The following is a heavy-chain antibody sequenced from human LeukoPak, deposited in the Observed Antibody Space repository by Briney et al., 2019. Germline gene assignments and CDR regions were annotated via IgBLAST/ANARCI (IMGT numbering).Heavy chain of an antibody. V-gene: IGHV1-69*06. CDR1: GGTFSSYA. Sequence: SVKVSFKASGGTFSSYAISWVRHAPGQGLEWMGGIIPIFGTANYAQKFQGRVTITADKSTSTAYMELSSLRSEDTAVYYCARMSYCSGGSCLGFGMDVWGKGTTVTVSS. CDR2: IIPIFGTA. CDR3: ARMSYCSGGSCLGFGMDV. D-gene: IGHD2-15*01. J-gene: IGHJ6*04.